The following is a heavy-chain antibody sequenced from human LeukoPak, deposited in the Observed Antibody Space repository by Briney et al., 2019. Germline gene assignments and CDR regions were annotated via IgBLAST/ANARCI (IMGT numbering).Heavy chain of an antibody. J-gene: IGHJ4*02. CDR1: GFSLSTYQ. D-gene: IGHD2-15*01. CDR3: ARAKLGYCSGGSCYPSFDY. CDR2: IISSGGYT. V-gene: IGHV3-48*03. Sequence: GGSLRLSCAASGFSLSTYQMNWVRQAPGKGLEWVSYIISSGGYTNYADSVKGRFTISRDNAKNSLYLQMNSLRAEDTAMYYCARAKLGYCSGGSCYPSFDYWGQGTLVTVSS.